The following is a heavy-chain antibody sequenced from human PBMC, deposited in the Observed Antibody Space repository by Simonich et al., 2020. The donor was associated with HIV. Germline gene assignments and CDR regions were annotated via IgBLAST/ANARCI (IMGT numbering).Heavy chain of an antibody. CDR1: GGTFISYA. V-gene: IGHV1-69*13. D-gene: IGHD4-17*01. CDR2: FIPIFGTS. CDR3: AREDFGDYGGKHFDY. Sequence: QVQLVQSGAEVKKPGSSVQVSCKASGGTFISYAISWVRQAPGPGLEWMGRFIPIFGTSNYAQKFQGRVTITGDESPSTAYMELNSLTSEDTAIYYCAREDFGDYGGKHFDYWGQGTLVTVSS. J-gene: IGHJ4*02.